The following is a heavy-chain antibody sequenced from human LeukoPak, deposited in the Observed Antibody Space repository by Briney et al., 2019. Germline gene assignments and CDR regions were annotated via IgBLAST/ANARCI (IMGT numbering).Heavy chain of an antibody. J-gene: IGHJ6*03. CDR2: IYPDDSDT. D-gene: IGHD6-13*01. CDR3: ARQAHLAAATTGNYYYYMDV. Sequence: GEALKSSCKGSGYSFTSYWIGWVRQLPGKGLEWMGTIYPDDSDTRYSPSFQGQVTISADKSISTAYLQWSSLKASDTAMYYCARQAHLAAATTGNYYYYMDVWGKGTTVTVSS. V-gene: IGHV5-51*01. CDR1: GYSFTSYW.